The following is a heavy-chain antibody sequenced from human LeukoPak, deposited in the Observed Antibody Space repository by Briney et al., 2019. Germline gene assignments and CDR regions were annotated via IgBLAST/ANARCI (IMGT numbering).Heavy chain of an antibody. CDR3: TTDARIPLWLSGYYFDY. D-gene: IGHD5-18*01. J-gene: IGHJ4*02. CDR2: IKSKTGGGTT. V-gene: IGHV3-15*01. Sequence: GGSLRLSCAASGFTVSNAWMSWVSQALGKGLEWVGRIKSKTGGGTTDYAAPVKGRFTISRDDSKNTLYLQMNSLKTEDTAVYYCTTDARIPLWLSGYYFDYWGQGTLVTVSS. CDR1: GFTVSNAW.